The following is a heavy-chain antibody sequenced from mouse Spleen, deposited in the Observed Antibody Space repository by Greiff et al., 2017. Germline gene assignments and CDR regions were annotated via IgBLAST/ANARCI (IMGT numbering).Heavy chain of an antibody. CDR2: IDTETGGT. CDR1: GYTFSDYE. CDR3: ARYYGNHVPNYFDY. V-gene: IGHV1-15*01. D-gene: IGHD2-1*01. J-gene: IGHJ2*01. Sequence: QVQLKQSGAELVRPGASVTLSCKASGYTFSDYEVHWVKQTPVHGLEWIGAIDTETGGTAYNQKFKGKAILTADKSSNTADIRLRSLTSEDFAVYYCARYYGNHVPNYFDYWGQGTTLTVSS.